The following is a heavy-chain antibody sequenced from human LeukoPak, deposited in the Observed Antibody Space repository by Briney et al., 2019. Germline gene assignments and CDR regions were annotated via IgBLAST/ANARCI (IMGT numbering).Heavy chain of an antibody. CDR2: IIPSLDLA. Sequence: SVKVSCKASGGTFSSYAISWVRQAPGQGLEWMGRIIPSLDLANYAQNFQDRVTIAADKSTSTVYMELSSLRSEDTTMYYCARDKDGYTLWGQGTLVTVSS. CDR1: GGTFSSYA. J-gene: IGHJ4*02. CDR3: ARDKDGYTL. V-gene: IGHV1-69*04. D-gene: IGHD5-24*01.